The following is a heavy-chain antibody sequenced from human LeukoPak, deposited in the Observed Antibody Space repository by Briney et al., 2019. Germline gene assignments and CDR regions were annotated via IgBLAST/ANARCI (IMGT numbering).Heavy chain of an antibody. CDR1: GYTFTSYD. CDR3: ARGGGYSGYDEFDP. D-gene: IGHD5-12*01. V-gene: IGHV1-8*01. J-gene: IGHJ5*02. CDR2: MNPNSGNT. Sequence: GASVKVSCKVSGYTFTSYDINWVRQATGQGLEWMGWMNPNSGNTGYAQKFQGRVTMTRNTSISTAYMELSSLRSEDTAVYYCARGGGYSGYDEFDPWGQGTLVTVSS.